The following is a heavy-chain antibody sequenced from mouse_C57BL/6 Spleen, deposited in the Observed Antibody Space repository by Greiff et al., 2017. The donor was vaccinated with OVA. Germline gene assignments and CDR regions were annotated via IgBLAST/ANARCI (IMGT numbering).Heavy chain of an antibody. Sequence: EVKLMESGEGLVKPGGSLKLSCAASGFTFSSYAMSWVRQTPEKRLEWVAYISSGGDYIYYADTVKGRFTISRDNARNTLYLQMSSLKSEDTAMYYCTRDRVATDYAMDYWGQGTSVTVSS. CDR1: GFTFSSYA. D-gene: IGHD1-1*02. J-gene: IGHJ4*01. CDR2: ISSGGDYI. V-gene: IGHV5-9-1*02. CDR3: TRDRVATDYAMDY.